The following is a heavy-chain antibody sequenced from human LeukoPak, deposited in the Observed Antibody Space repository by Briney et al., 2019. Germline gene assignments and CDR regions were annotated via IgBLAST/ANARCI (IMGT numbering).Heavy chain of an antibody. CDR3: ARMGPPLRGVRYYYYMDV. Sequence: PSETLSLTCNVSGGSISSYYWSWIRQPPGKRLEWIGYIYYSGSTNYNPSLKSRVTIAVDTSKNQFSLKLPSVTAVDTAVYYCARMGPPLRGVRYYYYMDVWGKGTTVTVSS. D-gene: IGHD3-10*01. CDR2: IYYSGST. V-gene: IGHV4-59*01. CDR1: GGSISSYY. J-gene: IGHJ6*03.